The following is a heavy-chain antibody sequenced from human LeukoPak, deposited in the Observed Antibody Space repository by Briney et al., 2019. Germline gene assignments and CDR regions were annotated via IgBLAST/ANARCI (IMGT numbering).Heavy chain of an antibody. CDR3: ARGFIEDIVVVPTAILWFDP. CDR1: GYTFTSYG. V-gene: IGHV1-18*01. CDR2: ISAYNGNT. Sequence: GESLKISCKASGYTFTSYGISWVRQAPGQGLEWMGGISAYNGNTNYAQKLQGRVTMTTDTSTSTAYMELRSLRSDDTAVYYCARGFIEDIVVVPTAILWFDPWGQGTLVTVSS. J-gene: IGHJ5*02. D-gene: IGHD2-2*02.